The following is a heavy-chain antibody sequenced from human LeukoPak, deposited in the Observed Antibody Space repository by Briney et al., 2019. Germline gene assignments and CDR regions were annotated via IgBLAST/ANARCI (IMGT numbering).Heavy chain of an antibody. V-gene: IGHV3-48*03. CDR1: GFTFSSYE. J-gene: IGHJ4*02. Sequence: QAGGSLRLSCAASGFTFSSYEMNWVRQAPGKGLEWVSYISSSGSTIYYADSVKGRFTISRDNSKNTLYLQMNSLRAEDTAVYYCAKGLQPGGYSYGHAFDYWGQGTLVTVSS. CDR2: ISSSGSTI. D-gene: IGHD5-18*01. CDR3: AKGLQPGGYSYGHAFDY.